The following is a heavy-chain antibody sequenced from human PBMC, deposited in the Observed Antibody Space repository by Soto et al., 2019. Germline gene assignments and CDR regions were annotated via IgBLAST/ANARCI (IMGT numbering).Heavy chain of an antibody. D-gene: IGHD6-13*01. Sequence: EVQLVESGGGLVQPGGSLKLSCAASGFTFSGSAMHWVRQASGKGLEWVGRIRGKANSYATAYAASVKGRFTISRDDSKNTAYLQMNSLKTEDTAVYYCTRISEGVHSSSSGYYYGMDVWGQGTTVTVSS. CDR1: GFTFSGSA. J-gene: IGHJ6*02. V-gene: IGHV3-73*02. CDR2: IRGKANSYAT. CDR3: TRISEGVHSSSSGYYYGMDV.